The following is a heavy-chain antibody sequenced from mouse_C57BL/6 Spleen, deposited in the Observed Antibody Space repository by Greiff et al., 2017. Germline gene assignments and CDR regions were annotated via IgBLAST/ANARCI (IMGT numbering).Heavy chain of an antibody. J-gene: IGHJ4*01. CDR2: ISSSSSTK. CDR3: ARDAMDY. Sequence: EVQLVESGGGLVKPGGSLKLSCAASGFTFSDYGMHWVRQAPEKGLEWVAYISSSSSTKYYGDTVKGRVTISRDNAKNTLFLQMTSLRSEDTAMYYCARDAMDYWGQGTSVTVAS. CDR1: GFTFSDYG. V-gene: IGHV5-17*01.